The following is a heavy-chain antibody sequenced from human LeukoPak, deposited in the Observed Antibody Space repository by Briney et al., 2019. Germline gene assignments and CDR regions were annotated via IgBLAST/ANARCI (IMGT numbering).Heavy chain of an antibody. CDR3: ARQSISGSSLSYFDY. Sequence: SETLSLTCTVSGGSISSYYWSWIRQPPGKGLEWIGNIYDSGSTNYNPSLKSRVTISVDTSKNQCSLKLSSVTAADTAVYYCARQSISGSSLSYFDYWGQETLVNVSS. CDR1: GGSISSYY. CDR2: IYDSGST. D-gene: IGHD3-22*01. V-gene: IGHV4-59*01. J-gene: IGHJ4*02.